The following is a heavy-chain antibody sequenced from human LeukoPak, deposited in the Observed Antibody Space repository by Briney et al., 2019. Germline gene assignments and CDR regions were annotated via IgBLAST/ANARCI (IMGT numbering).Heavy chain of an antibody. CDR1: GGSFSDYY. CDR3: ARGSSHFDK. V-gene: IGHV4-34*01. Sequence: SDTLSLTCAVYGGSFSDYYWTWIRQAPGKGLEWIGEINRGDYNPSLRSRVTISVDTSKNQFSLKLTSVTAADTGVYYCARGSSHFDKWGQGTLVTVSS. CDR2: INRG. J-gene: IGHJ4*02.